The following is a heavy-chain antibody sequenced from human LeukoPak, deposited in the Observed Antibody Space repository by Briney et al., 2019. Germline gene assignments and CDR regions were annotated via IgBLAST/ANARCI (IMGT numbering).Heavy chain of an antibody. CDR2: IIPILGIA. D-gene: IGHD6-13*01. V-gene: IGHV1-69*04. J-gene: IGHJ4*02. CDR1: GGTFSSYA. Sequence: SVKVSCKASGGTFSSYAISWVRQAPGQGLEWMGSIIPILGIANYAQKFQGRVTITADKSTSTAYMELSSLRSEDTAVYYCAREGGVRIAAAGTRWDYWGQGTLVTVSS. CDR3: AREGGVRIAAAGTRWDY.